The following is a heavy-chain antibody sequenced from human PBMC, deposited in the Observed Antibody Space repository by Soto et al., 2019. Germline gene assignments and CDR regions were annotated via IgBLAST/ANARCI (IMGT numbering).Heavy chain of an antibody. CDR1: GFTFSSYS. CDR3: AREGFCSGGTCHFDS. CDR2: ISSTSSYI. Sequence: PGGSLRLSCAASGFTFSSYSMNWVRQAPGKGLEWVSSISSTSSYIYYADSVKGRFTISRDNAKNSLYLQMNSLRAEDTAVYSCAREGFCSGGTCHFDSWGQGTLVTVSS. V-gene: IGHV3-21*01. D-gene: IGHD2-15*01. J-gene: IGHJ4*02.